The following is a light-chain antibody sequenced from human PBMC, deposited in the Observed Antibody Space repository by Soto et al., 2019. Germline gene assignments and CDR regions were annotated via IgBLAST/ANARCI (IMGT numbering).Light chain of an antibody. CDR3: QQYNSYSPLT. J-gene: IGKJ3*01. V-gene: IGKV1-5*01. CDR2: DAS. Sequence: DIQMTQSPSTLSASVGDRVTITCRASQSITNWLAWYQQKPGKAPKLLVYDASSLESGVPSRFSGSGSGTEFTLPISSLQPDDFATSYCQQYNSYSPLTFGPGTKVDI. CDR1: QSITNW.